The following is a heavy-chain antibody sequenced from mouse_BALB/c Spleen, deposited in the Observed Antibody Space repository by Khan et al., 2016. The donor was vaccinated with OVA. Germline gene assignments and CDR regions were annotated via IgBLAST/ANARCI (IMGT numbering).Heavy chain of an antibody. D-gene: IGHD3-3*01. Sequence: VQLQQSGPGLVKPSQSVSITCSATGYSITSGYYWYVIQQFPGNILECVGYKVYDGSNNYNPSLKNRFSITRDTSKSKFYLQLTSLTTEDTATYYCGRGGRGFAYWGHGTLVTVSA. J-gene: IGHJ3*01. CDR1: GYSITSGYY. CDR2: KVYDGSN. V-gene: IGHV3-6*01. CDR3: GRGGRGFAY.